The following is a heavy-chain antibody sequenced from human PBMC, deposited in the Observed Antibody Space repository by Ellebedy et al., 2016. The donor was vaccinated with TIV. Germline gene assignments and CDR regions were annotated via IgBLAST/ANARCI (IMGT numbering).Heavy chain of an antibody. D-gene: IGHD3-10*01. V-gene: IGHV3-11*06. Sequence: PGGSLRLSCAASGFTFSDYYRSWIRQAPGKGLEWISYISSSTTYTNYADSVKGRFTISRDNAKNSLYLRMNSLRAEDTAVYYCARDYYGSGSYSSDWGQGTLVTVSS. CDR1: GFTFSDYY. J-gene: IGHJ4*02. CDR2: ISSSTTYT. CDR3: ARDYYGSGSYSSD.